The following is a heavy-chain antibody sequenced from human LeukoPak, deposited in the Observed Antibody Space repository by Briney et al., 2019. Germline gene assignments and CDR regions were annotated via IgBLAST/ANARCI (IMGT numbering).Heavy chain of an antibody. D-gene: IGHD2-2*01. Sequence: SETLSLTCTVSGGSISSSSYYWGGLRQPPGKGVEWIESIYYSRTTYYNPSLKSRVTISVDTSKNQFSLNLSSVTAADTAVYYCARLPVDSRFDYLGQGTLVTLPS. V-gene: IGHV4-39*01. CDR3: ARLPVDSRFDY. J-gene: IGHJ4*02. CDR2: IYYSRTT. CDR1: GGSISSSSYY.